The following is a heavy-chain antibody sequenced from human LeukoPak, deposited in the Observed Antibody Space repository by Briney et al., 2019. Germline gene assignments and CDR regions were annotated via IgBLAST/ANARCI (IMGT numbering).Heavy chain of an antibody. CDR3: ARRGDSSSAYYYYYYMDV. D-gene: IGHD6-6*01. CDR2: IYYSGST. V-gene: IGHV4-39*01. CDR1: GASISSSSYY. J-gene: IGHJ6*03. Sequence: SETLSLTCTVSGASISSSSYYWGGIRQPPGKGLEWIGSIYYSGSTYYNPSLKSRVTISVDTSKNQFSLKLSSVTAADTAVYYCARRGDSSSAYYYYYYMDVWGKGTTVTVSS.